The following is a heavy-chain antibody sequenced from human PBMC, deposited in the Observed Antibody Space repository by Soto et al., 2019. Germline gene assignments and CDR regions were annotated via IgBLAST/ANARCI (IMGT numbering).Heavy chain of an antibody. CDR2: IDPSDSYT. CDR1: GDSFTSYW. D-gene: IGHD4-17*01. J-gene: IGHJ4*02. Sequence: SQRISWKGSGDSFTSYWISWVSQMPGKGLEWMGRIDPSDSYTNYSPSFQGHVTISADKSISTAYLQWSSLKASDTAMYYCARHRYGDYGMDYWGQGTLVTVSS. CDR3: ARHRYGDYGMDY. V-gene: IGHV5-10-1*01.